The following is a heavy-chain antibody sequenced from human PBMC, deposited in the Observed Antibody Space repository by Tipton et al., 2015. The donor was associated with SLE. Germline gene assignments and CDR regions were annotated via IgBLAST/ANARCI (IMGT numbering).Heavy chain of an antibody. CDR1: GYCFTSYW. D-gene: IGHD1-26*01. CDR3: ARRPRPIMGADHPFEI. J-gene: IGHJ3*02. V-gene: IGHV5-51*03. Sequence: QLVQSGPEVKKPGESLKISCKGSGYCFTSYWIGWVRQLPGKGLEWKGIIYPGDSDTRSSPSFQGQVTISADKSICTAYLQWSSLTASDNAMYYWARRPRPIMGADHPFEIGGHGTMVTVPS. CDR2: IYPGDSDT.